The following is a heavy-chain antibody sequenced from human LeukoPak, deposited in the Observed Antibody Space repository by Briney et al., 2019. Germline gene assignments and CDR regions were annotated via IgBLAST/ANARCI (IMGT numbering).Heavy chain of an antibody. CDR1: GFTFSNYW. CDR3: VRSAFHAGSGNYYDY. V-gene: IGHV3-74*03. Sequence: HPGGSLRLSCAASGFTFSNYWIHWVRQAPGKGLVLVSRIDNAGSITTYADSVKGRFTISRDNAENTLYLQMNSLRVEDTAVYYCVRSAFHAGSGNYYDYWGQGTLVTVSS. J-gene: IGHJ4*02. CDR2: IDNAGSIT. D-gene: IGHD3-22*01.